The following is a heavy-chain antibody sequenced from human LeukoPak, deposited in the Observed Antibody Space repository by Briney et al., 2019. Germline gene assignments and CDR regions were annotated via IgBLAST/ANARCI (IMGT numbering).Heavy chain of an antibody. D-gene: IGHD3-22*01. CDR2: ISSDGSST. J-gene: IGHJ4*02. Sequence: GGSPRISCAASGFTFSSYWMHWGRQAPGMGLVWVSRISSDGSSTSFADSVKGRFTISRDNARNTLYLQMSSLRAEDTAVYYCARDNYDSSGYYYNFDSWGQGTLVTVSS. CDR3: ARDNYDSSGYYYNFDS. CDR1: GFTFSSYW. V-gene: IGHV3-74*01.